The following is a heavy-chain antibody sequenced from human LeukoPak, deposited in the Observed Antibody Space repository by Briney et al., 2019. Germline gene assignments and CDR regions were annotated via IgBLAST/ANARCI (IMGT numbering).Heavy chain of an antibody. J-gene: IGHJ5*02. CDR1: GDSITGYS. Sequence: SSETLSLTCSVSGDSITGYSWSWIRQTPGKGLEWIGYIYYNGDTHYNPSLNSRLSMSVDTPNKQFSLNLRSVTAADTAVYYCVRGPYGASISNWFDPWGQGLLVTVSS. CDR3: VRGPYGASISNWFDP. V-gene: IGHV4-59*01. CDR2: IYYNGDT. D-gene: IGHD4/OR15-4a*01.